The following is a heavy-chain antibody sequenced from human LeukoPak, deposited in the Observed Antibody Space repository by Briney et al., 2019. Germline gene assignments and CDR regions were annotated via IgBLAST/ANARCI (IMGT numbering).Heavy chain of an antibody. Sequence: SETLSLTCTVSGGSISSSSYYWGWIRQPPGKGLEWIGSIYYSGSTYYNPSLKSRVTISVDTSKNQFSLKLSSVTAADTAVYYCASLGPRFDPWGQGTLVTVSS. CDR1: GGSISSSSYY. V-gene: IGHV4-39*01. CDR3: ASLGPRFDP. J-gene: IGHJ5*02. CDR2: IYYSGST.